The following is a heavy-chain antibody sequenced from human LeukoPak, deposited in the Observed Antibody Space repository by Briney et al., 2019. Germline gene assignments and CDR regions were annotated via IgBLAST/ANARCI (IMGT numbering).Heavy chain of an antibody. V-gene: IGHV3-21*01. Sequence: GGSLRLSCAASGFTFSSYSMNWVRQAPGKGLEWVSSISSSSSSYIYYADSVKGRFTISRDNAKNSLYLQMNNLRAEDTAVYYCVKDLMRDIWFGESWGQGTLVTVSS. CDR3: VKDLMRDIWFGES. D-gene: IGHD3-10*01. CDR2: ISSSSSSYI. CDR1: GFTFSSYS. J-gene: IGHJ5*02.